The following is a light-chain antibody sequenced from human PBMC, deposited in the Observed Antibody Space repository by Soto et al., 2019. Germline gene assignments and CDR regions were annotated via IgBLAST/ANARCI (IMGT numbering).Light chain of an antibody. V-gene: IGLV2-8*01. CDR2: EVT. CDR3: SSYAGSNNPHVE. Sequence: QSALTQPPSASGSPGQSVTISCTGTSSDVGAYEYVSWYQQHPGKAPKLMIYEVTKRPSGVPDRFSASKSGNTASLTVSGLQAADQADYYCSSYAGSNNPHVEFGGGTKLTVL. J-gene: IGLJ2*01. CDR1: SSDVGAYEY.